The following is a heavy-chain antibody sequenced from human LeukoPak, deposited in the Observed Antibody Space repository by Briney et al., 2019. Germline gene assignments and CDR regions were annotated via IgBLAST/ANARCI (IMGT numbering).Heavy chain of an antibody. V-gene: IGHV3-21*01. CDR3: ARGVIAVFDY. J-gene: IGHJ4*02. D-gene: IGHD6-19*01. CDR1: GFIFSRYS. Sequence: PGGSLRLSCAASGFIFSRYSMNWVRQAPGKGLEWVSSISDSGFFIYYADSVKGRFTISRDNAKNSLYLQMNSLRAEDTAVYYCARGVIAVFDYWGQGTLVTVSS. CDR2: ISDSGFFI.